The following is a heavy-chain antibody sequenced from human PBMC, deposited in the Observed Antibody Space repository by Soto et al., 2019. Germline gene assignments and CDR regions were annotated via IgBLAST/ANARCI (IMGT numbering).Heavy chain of an antibody. CDR2: IYYSGST. V-gene: IGHV4-31*03. Sequence: QVQLQESGPGLVKPSQALSLTCTVSGGSISSGGYYWSWIRQHPGKGLEWIGYIYYSGSTYYNPSLKSRVTISVYTSKNQFSLKLSSVTAADTAVYYCARVLRFLEWPRPDYWGQGTLVTVSS. CDR3: ARVLRFLEWPRPDY. CDR1: GGSISSGGYY. D-gene: IGHD3-3*01. J-gene: IGHJ4*02.